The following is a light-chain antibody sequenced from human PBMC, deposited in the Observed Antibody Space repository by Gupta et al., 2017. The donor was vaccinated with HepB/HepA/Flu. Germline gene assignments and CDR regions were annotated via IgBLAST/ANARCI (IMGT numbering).Light chain of an antibody. CDR1: ALGRHY. CDR2: KDI. Sequence: SYELPQPPSVSVSTGQPARITCSGDALGRHYAYWYQQRPGHAPVLVIFKDIERPSGIPERFSGSSSGTTVALTINGVRAEDEADYYCHSAYNSGTDVVFGGGTKLTVL. J-gene: IGLJ2*01. CDR3: HSAYNSGTDVV. V-gene: IGLV3-25*03.